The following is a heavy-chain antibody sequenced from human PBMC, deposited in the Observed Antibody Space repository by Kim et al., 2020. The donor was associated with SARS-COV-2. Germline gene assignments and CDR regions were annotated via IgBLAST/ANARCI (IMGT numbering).Heavy chain of an antibody. V-gene: IGHV3-9*01. CDR2: I. D-gene: IGHD5-12*01. CDR3: AKDGGYDYFDY. J-gene: IGHJ4*02. Sequence: IGCADSVKGRFTISGDNAKNSLYLQMNSLGAEDTALYYCAKDGGYDYFDYWGQGTLVTVSS.